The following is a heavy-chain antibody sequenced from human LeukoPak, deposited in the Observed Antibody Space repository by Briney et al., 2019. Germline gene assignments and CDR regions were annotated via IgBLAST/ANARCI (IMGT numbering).Heavy chain of an antibody. CDR1: GGSISPITGNIYY. J-gene: IGHJ5*02. CDR3: ARAKYYYGSGSCDWFDP. Sequence: SETLSLTCTVSGGSISPITGNIYYWGWIRQPPGKGLEWIGSIYYGGSTYYSPSLKSRVTVSADTSKNQFSLKLSSVTAADTAVYYCARAKYYYGSGSCDWFDPWGQGTLVTVSS. CDR2: IYYGGST. V-gene: IGHV4-39*01. D-gene: IGHD3-10*01.